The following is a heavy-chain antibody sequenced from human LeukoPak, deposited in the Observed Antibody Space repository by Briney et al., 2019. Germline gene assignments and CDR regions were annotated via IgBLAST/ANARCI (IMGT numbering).Heavy chain of an antibody. J-gene: IGHJ3*02. CDR3: ARCDLYDDDAFDI. CDR2: IYSGGST. CDR1: GFTVSSNY. V-gene: IGHV3-53*01. D-gene: IGHD2-8*01. Sequence: SSGSLSLSCAASGFTVSSNYMSWVRQAPGKGLEWVSVIYSGGSTYYEDSVKGRFTISRDNSKNTLYPQMNSVRAEDTAVYYCARCDLYDDDAFDIWGQGTIVTVSS.